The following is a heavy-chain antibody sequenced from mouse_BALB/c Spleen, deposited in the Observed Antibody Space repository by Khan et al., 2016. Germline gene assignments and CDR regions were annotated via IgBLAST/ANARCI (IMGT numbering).Heavy chain of an antibody. CDR3: ARGDFRSVVADYYAMDY. CDR2: IDPSDSET. J-gene: IGHJ4*01. D-gene: IGHD1-1*01. CDR1: GYTFTSYW. V-gene: IGHV1-69*02. Sequence: QMQLEESGAELVKPGAPVKLSCKASGYTFTSYWMNWVKQRPGRGLEWIGRIDPSDSETHYNQKFKDKATLTVDKSSSTAYIQLSSLTSEDSAVYYCARGDFRSVVADYYAMDYWGQGTSVTVSS.